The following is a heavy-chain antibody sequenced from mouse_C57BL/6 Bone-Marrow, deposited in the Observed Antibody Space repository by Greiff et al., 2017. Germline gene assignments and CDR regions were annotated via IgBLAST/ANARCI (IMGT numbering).Heavy chain of an antibody. CDR2: INPSSGYT. CDR3: AGGLGRVDCALDY. Sequence: QVQLQQSGAELAKPGASVKLSCKASGYTFTSYWMHWVQPRPGQGLEWIGYINPSSGYTKYTQKFKDKAPLPAARSSSTAYMQLSSLTSEDSAVYYCAGGLGRVDCALDYWGQGTSVTVSS. CDR1: GYTFTSYW. D-gene: IGHD4-1*01. V-gene: IGHV1-7*01. J-gene: IGHJ4*01.